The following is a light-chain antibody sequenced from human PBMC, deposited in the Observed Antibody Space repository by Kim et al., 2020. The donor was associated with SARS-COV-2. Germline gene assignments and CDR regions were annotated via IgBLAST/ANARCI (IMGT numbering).Light chain of an antibody. Sequence: QFALTQPAPVSGSPGQSITISCTGTSSDVGGYNYVSWYQQHPGKAPKLMIYDVSKRPSGVSNRFSGSKSGNTASLTISGLQAEDEADYYCSSYTSSSTYVFGTGTKV. CDR2: DVS. CDR1: SSDVGGYNY. J-gene: IGLJ1*01. V-gene: IGLV2-14*01. CDR3: SSYTSSSTYV.